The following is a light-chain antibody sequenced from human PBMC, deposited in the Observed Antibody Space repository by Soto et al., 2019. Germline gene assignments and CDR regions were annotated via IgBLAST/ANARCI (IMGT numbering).Light chain of an antibody. Sequence: DIQMTQSPSTLSASVRDRVTITCRASQSISRWLAWHQQKPGKAPKLLIYDASSLESGVPSRFSGSGSGTEFTHTISSLQPDDFATYYCQQYNSYSPWTFGQGTKVEVK. CDR2: DAS. V-gene: IGKV1-5*01. CDR3: QQYNSYSPWT. J-gene: IGKJ1*01. CDR1: QSISRW.